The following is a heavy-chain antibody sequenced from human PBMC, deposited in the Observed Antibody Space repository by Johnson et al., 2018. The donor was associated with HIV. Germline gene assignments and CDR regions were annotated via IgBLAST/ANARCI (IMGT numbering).Heavy chain of an antibody. CDR2: LFSGGSI. Sequence: VQLMESGGGLVQPGGSLRLSCAASGFTVSSYYMSWVRQAPGKGLEWVSVLFSGGSIYFADSVTGRFTISRDNSKNTLYLQMNSLRVEDTAVYYCAREFGQQLGTVGAFDIWGQGTMVTVSS. CDR1: GFTVSSYY. J-gene: IGHJ3*02. V-gene: IGHV3-66*01. D-gene: IGHD6-13*01. CDR3: AREFGQQLGTVGAFDI.